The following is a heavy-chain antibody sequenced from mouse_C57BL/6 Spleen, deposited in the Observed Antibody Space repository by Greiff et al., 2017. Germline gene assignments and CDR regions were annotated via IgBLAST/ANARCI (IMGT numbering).Heavy chain of an antibody. J-gene: IGHJ4*01. CDR2: IDPSDSYT. CDR3: ARGVLRSYAMDY. Sequence: QVQLQQPGAELVRPGTSVKLSCKASGYTFTSYWMHWVQQRPGQGLAWLGVIDPSDSYTNYNQQIKGKATLTVDTSSSTAYMQLSSLTSEDSAVYDCARGVLRSYAMDYWGQGTSVTVSS. CDR1: GYTFTSYW. D-gene: IGHD1-1*01. V-gene: IGHV1-59*01.